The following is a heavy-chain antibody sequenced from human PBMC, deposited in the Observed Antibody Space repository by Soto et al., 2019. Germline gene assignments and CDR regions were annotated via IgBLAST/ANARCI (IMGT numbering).Heavy chain of an antibody. CDR1: GFTFSSYW. CDR2: IKQDGSEK. V-gene: IGHV3-7*03. Sequence: PGGSLRISCAASGFTFSSYWMSWVRQAPGKGLEWVANIKQDGSEKYYVDSVKGRFTISRDNAKNSLYLQMNSLRAEDTAVYYCARVYSSGWYFFRDYYGMAFWGQGTTVTVS. CDR3: ARVYSSGWYFFRDYYGMAF. D-gene: IGHD6-19*01. J-gene: IGHJ6*02.